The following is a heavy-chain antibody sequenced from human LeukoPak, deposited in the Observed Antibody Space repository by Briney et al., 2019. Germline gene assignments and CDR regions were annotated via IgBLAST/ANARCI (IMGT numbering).Heavy chain of an antibody. J-gene: IGHJ6*02. V-gene: IGHV1-69*04. D-gene: IGHD3-10*01. Sequence: GASVKVSCKASGGTFSSYAISWVRQAPGQGLEWMGRIIPILGIANYAQKFQGRVTITADKSTSTAYMELSSLRSEDTAVYYCARDRGYGSGSPYYGMDVWGQGTTVTVSS. CDR2: IIPILGIA. CDR1: GGTFSSYA. CDR3: ARDRGYGSGSPYYGMDV.